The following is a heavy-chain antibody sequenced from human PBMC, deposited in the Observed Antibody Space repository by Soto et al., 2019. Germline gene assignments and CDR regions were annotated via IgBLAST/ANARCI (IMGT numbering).Heavy chain of an antibody. J-gene: IGHJ4*02. Sequence: GSLRLSCVASGFSFSNYAMSWVRQAPGEGLEWISGISTGGDNTDYADSVKGRFTISRDKSTNTLYLQMNSLKPDDTAVYYCVKEIYDSNTFDSWGQGTLVT. CDR2: ISTGGDNT. CDR1: GFSFSNYA. V-gene: IGHV3-23*01. CDR3: VKEIYDSNTFDS. D-gene: IGHD3-22*01.